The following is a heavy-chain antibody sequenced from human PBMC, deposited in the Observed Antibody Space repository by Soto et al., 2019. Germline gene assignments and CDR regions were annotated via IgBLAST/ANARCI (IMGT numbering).Heavy chain of an antibody. Sequence: QVQLVQSGAEVKKPGSSVKVSCKASGGTFSSYAISWVRQAPGQGLEWMGGIIPIFGTANYAQKFQGRVTITADKSTSTAYMELSSLRSEDTAVYYCASYSGSYRIPYYYDGMDVWGQGTTVTVSS. V-gene: IGHV1-69*06. CDR1: GGTFSSYA. CDR2: IIPIFGTA. D-gene: IGHD1-26*01. CDR3: ASYSGSYRIPYYYDGMDV. J-gene: IGHJ6*02.